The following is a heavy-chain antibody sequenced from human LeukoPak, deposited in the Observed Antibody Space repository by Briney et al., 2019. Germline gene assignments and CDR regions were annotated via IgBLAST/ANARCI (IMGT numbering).Heavy chain of an antibody. CDR1: GFTFSSYG. V-gene: IGHV3-33*08. CDR2: IWYDGSNK. CDR3: AREGDGSGCFDY. Sequence: GGSLRLSCAASGFTFSSYGMHWVRQSPGKGLEWVAVIWYDGSNKYYADSVKGRFTISRDNSKNTLYLQMNSLRAEDTAVYYCAREGDGSGCFDYWGQGTLVTVSS. D-gene: IGHD3-10*01. J-gene: IGHJ4*02.